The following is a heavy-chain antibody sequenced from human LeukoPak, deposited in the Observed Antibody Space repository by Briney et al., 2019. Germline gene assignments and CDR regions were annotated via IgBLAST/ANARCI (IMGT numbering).Heavy chain of an antibody. Sequence: SETLSLTCTVSGGSISSYYWSWIRQPPGKGLEWIGYIYYSGSTNYNPSPKSRVTISVDTSKNQFSLKLSSVTAADTAVYYCARSDSGSYYSPPYYYYGMDVWGKGTTVTVSS. CDR3: ARSDSGSYYSPPYYYYGMDV. J-gene: IGHJ6*04. CDR2: IYYSGST. D-gene: IGHD3-10*01. V-gene: IGHV4-59*01. CDR1: GGSISSYY.